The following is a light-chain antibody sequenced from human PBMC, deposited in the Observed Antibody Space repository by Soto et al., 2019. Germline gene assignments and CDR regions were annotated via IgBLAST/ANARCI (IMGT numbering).Light chain of an antibody. CDR3: CSYAGSSTYV. J-gene: IGLJ1*01. CDR2: EVS. Sequence: QSALTQPASVSGSPGQSITISCTGTCSDVGSYNLVSWYQQHPGKAPKVMIYEVSKRPSGVPNRFSGSKSGNTASLTISGLQAEDEADYYCCSYAGSSTYVFGTGTKLTVL. V-gene: IGLV2-23*02. CDR1: CSDVGSYNL.